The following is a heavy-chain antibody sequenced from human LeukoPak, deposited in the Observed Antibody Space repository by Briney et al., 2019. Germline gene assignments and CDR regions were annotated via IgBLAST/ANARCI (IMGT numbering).Heavy chain of an antibody. D-gene: IGHD4-23*01. Sequence: PGRSLRLSCAASGFTFSSYGMHWVRQAPGKGLEWVAVIWYDGSNKYYADTVKGRFTISRDNSKNTLYLQMNSLRAEDTAVYYCARDSRGGNPCGIDYWGQGTLVTVSS. J-gene: IGHJ4*02. CDR2: IWYDGSNK. V-gene: IGHV3-33*01. CDR1: GFTFSSYG. CDR3: ARDSRGGNPCGIDY.